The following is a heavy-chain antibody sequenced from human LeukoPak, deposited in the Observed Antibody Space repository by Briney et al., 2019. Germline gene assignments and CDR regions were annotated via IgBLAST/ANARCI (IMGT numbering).Heavy chain of an antibody. CDR1: GGSFSGYY. CDR3: ARGRRAYCSSTSCYFYAFDI. D-gene: IGHD2-2*01. V-gene: IGHV4-34*01. CDR2: INHSGST. J-gene: IGHJ3*02. Sequence: SETLSLTRAVYGGSFSGYYWSWIRQPPGKGLEWIGEINHSGSTNYNPSLKSRVTISVDTSKNQFSLKLSSVTAADTAVYYCARGRRAYCSSTSCYFYAFDIRGQGTMVTVSS.